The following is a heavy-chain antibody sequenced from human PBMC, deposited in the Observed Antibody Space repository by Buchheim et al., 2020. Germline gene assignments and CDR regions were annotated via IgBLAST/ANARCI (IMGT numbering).Heavy chain of an antibody. CDR1: GFIFSNYW. Sequence: EAQLVESGGGLVQPGGSLRLSCAASGFIFSNYWMHWVRQAPGKGLVWVSLIYSDGTNTNYADSVKGRITISRDNAKSTLYLQMNSLRAEDTAVYYCARGGGSGKLDYWGQG. CDR2: IYSDGTNT. V-gene: IGHV3-74*01. CDR3: ARGGGSGKLDY. D-gene: IGHD5-24*01. J-gene: IGHJ4*02.